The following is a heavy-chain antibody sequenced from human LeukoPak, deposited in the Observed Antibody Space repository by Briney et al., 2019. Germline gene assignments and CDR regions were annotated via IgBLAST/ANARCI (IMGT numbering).Heavy chain of an antibody. D-gene: IGHD2-2*01. CDR3: ARDQYQLPNNWFDP. Sequence: ASVKVSCKASGCTFTSYGISWVRQAPGQGLEWMGWISAYNGNTNYAQKLQGRVTMTTDTSTSTAYMELRSLRSDDTAVYYCARDQYQLPNNWFDPWGQGTLVTVSS. V-gene: IGHV1-18*01. CDR2: ISAYNGNT. J-gene: IGHJ5*02. CDR1: GCTFTSYG.